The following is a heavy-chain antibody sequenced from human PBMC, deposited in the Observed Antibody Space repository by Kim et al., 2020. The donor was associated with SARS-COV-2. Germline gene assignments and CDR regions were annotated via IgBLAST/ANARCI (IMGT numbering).Heavy chain of an antibody. CDR3: AKVWEGTVTEGTYFDY. V-gene: IGHV3-9*01. J-gene: IGHJ4*02. Sequence: GGSLRLSCAASGFTFDDYAMHWVRQAPGKGLEWVSGISWNSGSIGYADSVKGRFTISRDNAKNSLYLQMNSLRAEDTALYYCAKVWEGTVTEGTYFDYWGQGTLVTVSS. D-gene: IGHD4-17*01. CDR2: ISWNSGSI. CDR1: GFTFDDYA.